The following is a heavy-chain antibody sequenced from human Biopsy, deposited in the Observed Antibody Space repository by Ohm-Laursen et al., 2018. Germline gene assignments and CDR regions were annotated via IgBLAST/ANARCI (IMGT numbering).Heavy chain of an antibody. Sequence: ASVKASCKPSGYTFISYSINWVRQAPGQGLEWMGWIRPLNGDTKYGQKFQDRVTMTTDTSTSTVYMELTSLRPDDTAVYYCARGEVTFGELIVSIDSWGQGTLVTVSS. V-gene: IGHV1-18*01. J-gene: IGHJ4*02. D-gene: IGHD3-16*02. CDR2: IRPLNGDT. CDR3: ARGEVTFGELIVSIDS. CDR1: GYTFISYS.